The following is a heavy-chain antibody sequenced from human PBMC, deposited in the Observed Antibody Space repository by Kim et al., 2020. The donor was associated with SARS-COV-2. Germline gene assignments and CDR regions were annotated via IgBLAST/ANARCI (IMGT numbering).Heavy chain of an antibody. Sequence: GGSLRLSCPVSTFASSSFGMHWVRQAPGAGLEWVALISYDESDRSYADSVKGRFTISKDNSKHTLFLHMNSLRTEDTAIYYCGSGSVTVAGPIDLWVQGTLITVTS. D-gene: IGHD6-19*01. CDR2: ISYDESDR. CDR3: GSGSVTVAGPIDL. J-gene: IGHJ5*02. V-gene: IGHV3-30*03. CDR1: TFASSSFG.